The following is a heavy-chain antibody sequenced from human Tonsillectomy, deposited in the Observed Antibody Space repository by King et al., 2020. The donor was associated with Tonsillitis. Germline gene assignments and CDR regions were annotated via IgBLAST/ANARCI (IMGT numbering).Heavy chain of an antibody. Sequence: QLVQSGAEVKKPGASVKVSCKASGYTFTSYYMHWVRQAPGQGLEWMGMINPSGGTTSYAQKFQGRVTMTRDTSTNTVYMELSSLRSEDTAVYYCARERPCSSASCYGGSWFDPWGQGTLVTVCS. V-gene: IGHV1-46*01. CDR1: GYTFTSYY. CDR2: INPSGGTT. CDR3: ARERPCSSASCYGGSWFDP. J-gene: IGHJ5*02. D-gene: IGHD2-2*01.